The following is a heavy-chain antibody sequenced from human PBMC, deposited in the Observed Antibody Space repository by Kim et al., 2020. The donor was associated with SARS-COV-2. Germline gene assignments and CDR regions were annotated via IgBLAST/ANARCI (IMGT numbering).Heavy chain of an antibody. CDR2: IYWDDDK. CDR3: AHVTVTTKGVDC. Sequence: SGPTLVNPTQTLTLTCTFSGFSLSSGGVGVGWIRQPPGKALEWLALIYWDDDKRYSPSLMSRLTITKDTSKNQVVLTMTDVDPVDTGTYYCAHVTVTTKGVDCWGQGTLVTVSS. D-gene: IGHD4-17*01. J-gene: IGHJ4*02. V-gene: IGHV2-5*02. CDR1: GFSLSSGGVG.